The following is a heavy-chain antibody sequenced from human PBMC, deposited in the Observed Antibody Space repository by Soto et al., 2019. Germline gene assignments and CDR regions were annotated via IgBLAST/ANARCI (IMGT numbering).Heavy chain of an antibody. CDR1: GGSVSPYY. Sequence: SETLSLTCTVSGGSVSPYYWSWTRQPPGKGLEWIGYIYSFGSTNYNASLESRVSMSVDTSKNQVSLKLTSVTVADTAVYYCARHKSTVNILDYWGQGTLVTVSS. D-gene: IGHD4-17*01. CDR2: IYSFGST. V-gene: IGHV4-59*08. J-gene: IGHJ4*02. CDR3: ARHKSTVNILDY.